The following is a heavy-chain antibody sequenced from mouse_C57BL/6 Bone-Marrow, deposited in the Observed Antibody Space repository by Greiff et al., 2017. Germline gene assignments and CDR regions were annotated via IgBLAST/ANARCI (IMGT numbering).Heavy chain of an antibody. J-gene: IGHJ2*01. CDR3: ARKEGTGNY. CDR1: GYTFTSYW. V-gene: IGHV1-55*01. D-gene: IGHD3-3*01. CDR2: IYPGSGST. Sequence: LQQPGAELVKPGASVKLSCTASGYTFTSYWITWVSQSPGQGLEWIGDIYPGSGSTNYNESFKSKATLTVDTSSSTAYMQLSSLTSEDSAVYYCARKEGTGNYWGQGTTLTVSS.